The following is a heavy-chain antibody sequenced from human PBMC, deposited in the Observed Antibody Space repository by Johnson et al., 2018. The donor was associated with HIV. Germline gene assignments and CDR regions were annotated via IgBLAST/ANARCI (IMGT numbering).Heavy chain of an antibody. CDR1: GFTFSSYG. J-gene: IGHJ3*02. CDR3: ARGPVFDI. CDR2: IWYDGSNK. V-gene: IGHV3-33*08. Sequence: QVQLVESGGGVVQPGRSLRLSCAASGFTFSSYGMHWVRQAPGKGLEWVAVIWYDGSNKYYAESVKGRLTISRDNAKNSLYLQMNSLRAEDTAVYYCARGPVFDIWGQGTMVTVSS.